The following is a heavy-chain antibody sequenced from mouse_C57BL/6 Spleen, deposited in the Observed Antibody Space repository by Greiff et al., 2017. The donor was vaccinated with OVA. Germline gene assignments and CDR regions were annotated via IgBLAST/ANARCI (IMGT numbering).Heavy chain of an antibody. CDR3: ARGLRPSTDWFAY. CDR1: GFTFSSYA. Sequence: EVKLVESGGGLVKPGGSLKLSCAASGFTFSSYAMSWVRQTPEKRLEWVATISDGGSYTYYPDNVKGRFPISRDKAKNNLYLQMSHLKSEDTAMYYCARGLRPSTDWFAYWGQGTLVTVSA. J-gene: IGHJ3*01. V-gene: IGHV5-4*03. CDR2: ISDGGSYT. D-gene: IGHD1-2*01.